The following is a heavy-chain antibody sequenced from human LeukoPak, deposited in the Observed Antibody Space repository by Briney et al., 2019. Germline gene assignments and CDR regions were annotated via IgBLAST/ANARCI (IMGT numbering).Heavy chain of an antibody. D-gene: IGHD1-26*01. CDR1: GGSFSGYY. Sequence: SETLSLTCAVYGGSFSGYYWSWVRQPPGKGLEWIGEINHSGSTNYNPSLTSRVTISVDTSKNQFSLKPSSVTAADTAVYYCARMPWAGYFDYWGQGTLVTVSS. CDR2: INHSGST. J-gene: IGHJ4*02. CDR3: ARMPWAGYFDY. V-gene: IGHV4-34*01.